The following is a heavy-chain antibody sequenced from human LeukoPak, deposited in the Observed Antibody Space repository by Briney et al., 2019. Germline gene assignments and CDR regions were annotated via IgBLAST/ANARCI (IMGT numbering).Heavy chain of an antibody. CDR3: AKDSGQWLPRDAFDI. Sequence: PGRSLRLSCAASGFTFSSYGMHWVRQAPGKGLEWVAVISYDGSNKYYADSVKGRFTISRDNSKNTLYLQMNSLRAEDTAVYYCAKDSGQWLPRDAFDIWGQGTMVTVSS. CDR1: GFTFSSYG. D-gene: IGHD6-19*01. J-gene: IGHJ3*02. CDR2: ISYDGSNK. V-gene: IGHV3-30*18.